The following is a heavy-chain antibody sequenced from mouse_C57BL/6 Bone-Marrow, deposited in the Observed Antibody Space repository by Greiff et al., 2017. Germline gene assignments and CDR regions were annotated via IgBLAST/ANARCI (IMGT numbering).Heavy chain of an antibody. CDR2: INPGSGGT. D-gene: IGHD1-1*01. CDR1: GYAFTNYL. V-gene: IGHV1-54*01. Sequence: VQLQQSGAELVRPGTSVTVSCKASGYAFTNYLIEWVKQRPGQGLEWIGVINPGSGGTKYNETFKGTATLTADKSSSTSDMQLSSLTSEDSACYFCARSGYGSSYGARDYWGQGTSVTVSS. CDR3: ARSGYGSSYGARDY. J-gene: IGHJ4*01.